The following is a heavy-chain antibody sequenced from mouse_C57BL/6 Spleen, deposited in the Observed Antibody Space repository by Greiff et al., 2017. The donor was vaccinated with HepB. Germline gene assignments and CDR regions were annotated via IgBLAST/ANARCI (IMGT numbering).Heavy chain of an antibody. Sequence: EVQLQQSGPELVKPGASVKISCKASGYTFTDYNMDWVKQSHGKSLEWIGDINPNNGSTIYNQKFKRKATLTVDKSSSTAYMELRSLTSEDTAVYYCGRGSYYSNSWFAYWGQGTLVTVSA. CDR2: INPNNGST. CDR1: GYTFTDYN. CDR3: GRGSYYSNSWFAY. V-gene: IGHV1-18*01. D-gene: IGHD2-5*01. J-gene: IGHJ3*01.